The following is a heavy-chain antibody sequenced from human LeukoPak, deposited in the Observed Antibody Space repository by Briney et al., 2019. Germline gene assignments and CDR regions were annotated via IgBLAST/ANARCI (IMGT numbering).Heavy chain of an antibody. J-gene: IGHJ6*03. V-gene: IGHV4-59*01. Sequence: SETLSLTCTVSGGSISSYYWSWIRQPPGKGLEWIGYIHYTGSTNYNRSLRSRVTISVDTSKNQFSLKLSSVTAADTAVYYCARVEEGYGSGRRENYYYYYMDVWGKGTTVTISS. CDR2: IHYTGST. D-gene: IGHD3-10*01. CDR3: ARVEEGYGSGRRENYYYYYMDV. CDR1: GGSISSYY.